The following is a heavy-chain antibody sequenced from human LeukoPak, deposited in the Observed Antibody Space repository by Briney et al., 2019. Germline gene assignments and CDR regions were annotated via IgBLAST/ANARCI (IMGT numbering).Heavy chain of an antibody. CDR3: AKDKYSSGWYYFDY. V-gene: IGHV3-48*03. D-gene: IGHD6-19*01. CDR2: ISSSGSTI. J-gene: IGHJ4*02. CDR1: GFTFSSYE. Sequence: GGSLRLSCAASGFTFSSYEMNWVRQAPGKGLEWVSYISSSGSTIYYADSVKGRFTISRDNAKNSLYLQMNSLRAEDMALYYCAKDKYSSGWYYFDYWGQGTLVTVSS.